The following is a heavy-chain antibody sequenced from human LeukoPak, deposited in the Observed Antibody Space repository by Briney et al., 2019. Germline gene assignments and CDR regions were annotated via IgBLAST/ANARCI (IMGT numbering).Heavy chain of an antibody. CDR2: IYHNGNT. Sequence: SETLSLTCTVSRYSIRSRYYWGWIRQPPGKGLEWIGKIYHNGNTYYNPSLKSRVTISVDTSNNQFSLNLRSVTAADTAMYYCARTTDYWYFDLWGRGTLVSVSS. CDR3: ARTTDYWYFDL. CDR1: RYSIRSRYY. V-gene: IGHV4-38-2*02. D-gene: IGHD4-11*01. J-gene: IGHJ2*01.